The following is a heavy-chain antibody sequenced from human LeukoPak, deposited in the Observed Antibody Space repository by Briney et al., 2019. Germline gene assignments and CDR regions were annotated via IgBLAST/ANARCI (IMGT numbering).Heavy chain of an antibody. CDR2: ITTRSDYT. J-gene: IGHJ4*02. V-gene: IGHV3-21*01. Sequence: GGSLRLSCAAFGFTFDSYSMTWVRQAPGKGLEWISSITTRSDYTYYTDSVEGRFTISRDDAKNSLYLQMNSLRAEDTAVYYCAKDRINYGDSVLFDCWGQGTLVTVSS. D-gene: IGHD4-17*01. CDR1: GFTFDSYS. CDR3: AKDRINYGDSVLFDC.